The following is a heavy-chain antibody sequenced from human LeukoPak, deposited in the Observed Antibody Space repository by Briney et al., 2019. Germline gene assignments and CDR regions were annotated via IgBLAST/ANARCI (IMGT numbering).Heavy chain of an antibody. CDR1: GYTFTSYD. CDR2: MNPNSGNT. D-gene: IGHD2-2*01. CDR3: ARVFQYCSSTSCYPYYYYGMDV. J-gene: IGHJ6*02. Sequence: AASVKVSCKASGYTFTSYDINWVRQATGQGLEWMGWMNPNSGNTDYAQKFQGRVTMTRNTSISTAYMELSSLRSEDTAVYYCARVFQYCSSTSCYPYYYYGMDVWGQGTTVTVSS. V-gene: IGHV1-8*01.